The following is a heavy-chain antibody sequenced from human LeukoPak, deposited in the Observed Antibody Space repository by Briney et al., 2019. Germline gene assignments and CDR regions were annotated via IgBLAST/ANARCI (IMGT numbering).Heavy chain of an antibody. CDR3: ARDRGGIFDY. CDR2: ISSSSTYI. J-gene: IGHJ4*02. Sequence: GGSLRLSCAASGFTFSSYRMNWVRQAPGKGLEWVSSISSSSTYIYYADSVKGQFTISRDNAKNSLYLQMSSLRAEDTAVYCCARDRGGIFDYWGQGTLVTVSS. V-gene: IGHV3-21*01. CDR1: GFTFSSYR. D-gene: IGHD1-26*01.